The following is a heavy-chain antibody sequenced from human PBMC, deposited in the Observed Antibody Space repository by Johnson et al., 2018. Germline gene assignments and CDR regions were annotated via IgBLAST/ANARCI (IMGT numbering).Heavy chain of an antibody. Sequence: QVQLQESGPGLVKPSETLSLTCTVSGGSISSYYWSWIRQPPGKGLEWIGLIYYSGSTNYNPSIKSRVTISVDTSKNQFSLKLSSVTAADTAVYYCAILNPAGYGVDVWGQGTTVTVSS. CDR2: IYYSGST. CDR1: GGSISSYY. V-gene: IGHV4-59*03. J-gene: IGHJ6*02. CDR3: AILNPAGYGVDV.